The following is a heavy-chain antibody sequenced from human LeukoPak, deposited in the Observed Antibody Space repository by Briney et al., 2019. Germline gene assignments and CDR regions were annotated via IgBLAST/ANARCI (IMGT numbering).Heavy chain of an antibody. D-gene: IGHD6-19*01. CDR2: INSDGSSR. Sequence: PGGSLRLSCLVCGDIISSNWRHWARQAPGKGLVWVSRINSDGSSRDYADSVKGRFTISRDDATNTLYLQMNNLRVEDTAVYYCVRGSGFDYWGQGILVSVSS. CDR1: GDIISSNW. J-gene: IGHJ4*02. V-gene: IGHV3-74*01. CDR3: VRGSGFDY.